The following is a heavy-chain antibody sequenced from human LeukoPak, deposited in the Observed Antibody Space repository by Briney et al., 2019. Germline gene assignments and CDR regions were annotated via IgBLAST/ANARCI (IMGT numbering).Heavy chain of an antibody. CDR2: ISGSGGST. CDR3: AKGSFGELLDY. Sequence: AGGSLRLSCAASGFTFSNAWMSWVRQAPGKGLEWVSAISGSGGSTYYADSVKGRFTISRDNSKNTLYLQMNSLRAEDTAVYYCAKGSFGELLDYWGQGTLVTVSS. D-gene: IGHD3-10*01. CDR1: GFTFSNAW. J-gene: IGHJ4*02. V-gene: IGHV3-23*01.